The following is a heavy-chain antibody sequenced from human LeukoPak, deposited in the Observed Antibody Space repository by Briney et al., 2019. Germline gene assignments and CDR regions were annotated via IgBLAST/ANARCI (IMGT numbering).Heavy chain of an antibody. CDR2: VWHDGSNK. Sequence: PGGSLRLSCAASGFTFSSYGMHWVRQAPGKGLEWVAVVWHDGSNKYFADSVKGRFTISRDNSKNTLYLQMNSLRAEDTAVYYCARERNYGDSAGDGMDVWGQGTTVTVSS. CDR1: GFTFSSYG. D-gene: IGHD4-17*01. J-gene: IGHJ6*02. CDR3: ARERNYGDSAGDGMDV. V-gene: IGHV3-33*01.